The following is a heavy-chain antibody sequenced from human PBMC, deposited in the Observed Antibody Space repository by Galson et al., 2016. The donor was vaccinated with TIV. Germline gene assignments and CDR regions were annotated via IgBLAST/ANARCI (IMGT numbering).Heavy chain of an antibody. CDR1: AFNVSDNY. Sequence: SLRLSCAASAFNVSDNYMTWVRRAPGKGLEWVAIISSDGTTNYADSVKGRFTISRDNSKSTLYIQMNGLRPEDTALYYCARERRFCGIECDLFFYYGIDVWGQGTTVTVSS. CDR2: ISSDGTT. J-gene: IGHJ6*02. D-gene: IGHD2-21*01. V-gene: IGHV3-66*02. CDR3: ARERRFCGIECDLFFYYGIDV.